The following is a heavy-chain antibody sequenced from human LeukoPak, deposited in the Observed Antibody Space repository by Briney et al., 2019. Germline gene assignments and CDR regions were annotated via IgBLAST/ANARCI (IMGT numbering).Heavy chain of an antibody. CDR2: INHSGST. CDR3: ARGGGSTSADWFDP. V-gene: IGHV4-34*01. J-gene: IGHJ5*02. CDR1: GGSFSGYY. Sequence: PSETLSLTCAVYGGSFSGYYWSWIRQPPGKGLEWIGEINHSGSTNYIPSLKSRVTISVDTSKNQFSLKLSSVTAADTAVYYCARGGGSTSADWFDPWGQGTLVTVSS. D-gene: IGHD2-2*01.